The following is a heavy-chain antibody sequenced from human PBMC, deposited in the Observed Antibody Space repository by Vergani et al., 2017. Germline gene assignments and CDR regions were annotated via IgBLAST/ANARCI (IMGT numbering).Heavy chain of an antibody. CDR2: ISARYPST. Sequence: EVQLLQSGGGVIQPGGSVRLSCAASGFTFSACPMTWVRQAPGKGLEWVSAISARYPSTYYADSVKGRFTISRDNSKNMLYLQMNSLRAEDTAVYYCARLSYDTPPCLQGGYDCWGQGTLVSVSS. J-gene: IGHJ4*02. D-gene: IGHD3-22*01. V-gene: IGHV3-23*01. CDR1: GFTFSACP. CDR3: ARLSYDTPPCLQGGYDC.